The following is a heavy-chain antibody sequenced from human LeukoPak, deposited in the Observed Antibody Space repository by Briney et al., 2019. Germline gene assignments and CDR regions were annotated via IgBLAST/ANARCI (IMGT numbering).Heavy chain of an antibody. CDR3: ARGGYYCSGGSCDFDY. D-gene: IGHD2-15*01. CDR1: GYTFTSYA. Sequence: ASVKVSCKASGYTFTSYAMHWVRQAPGQRLEWMGWINAGNGNTKYSQKFQGRVTITRDTSASTAYMELSSLRPEDTAVYYCARGGYYCSGGSCDFDYWGQGTLVTVSS. V-gene: IGHV1-3*01. J-gene: IGHJ4*02. CDR2: INAGNGNT.